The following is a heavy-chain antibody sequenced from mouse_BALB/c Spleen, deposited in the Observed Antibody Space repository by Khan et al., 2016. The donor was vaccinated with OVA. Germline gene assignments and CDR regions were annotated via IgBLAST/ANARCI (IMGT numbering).Heavy chain of an antibody. CDR1: GYIFTNYG. D-gene: IGHD1-1*01. CDR3: ARTLSGSGYDYAMDY. V-gene: IGHV9-3-1*01. J-gene: IGHJ4*01. Sequence: QIQLVQSGPELKQPGETVKISCKASGYIFTNYGMTWVKQAPGKGLKWMGWINTYIGEPTYADDFKGRFAFSLETSANTAYLQINNLKNEDTATYFCARTLSGSGYDYAMDYWGQGTSVTVSS. CDR2: INTYIGEP.